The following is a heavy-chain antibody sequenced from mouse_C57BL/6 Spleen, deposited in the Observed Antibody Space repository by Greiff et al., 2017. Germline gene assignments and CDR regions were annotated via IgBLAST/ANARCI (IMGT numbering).Heavy chain of an antibody. Sequence: VQLQQPGAELVKPGASVKMSCKASGYTFTSYWITWVKQRPGQGLEWIGDIYPGSGSTNYNEKFKSKATLTVDTSSSTAYMQLSSLTSEDSAVYYCARRLGTTVVAPGWFAYWGQGTLVTVSA. CDR1: GYTFTSYW. D-gene: IGHD1-1*01. CDR2: IYPGSGST. V-gene: IGHV1-55*01. CDR3: ARRLGTTVVAPGWFAY. J-gene: IGHJ3*01.